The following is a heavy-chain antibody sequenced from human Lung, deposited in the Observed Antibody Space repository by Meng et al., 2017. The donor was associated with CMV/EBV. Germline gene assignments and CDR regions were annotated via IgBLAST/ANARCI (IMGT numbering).Heavy chain of an antibody. J-gene: IGHJ6*02. V-gene: IGHV3-23*01. CDR3: AKDGVVIPEGGMAV. CDR1: GFTFTSYA. CDR2: ISGSGGST. D-gene: IGHD2-2*01. Sequence: GESLKISCAASGFTFTSYAMSWVRQAPGKGLEWVSAISGSGGSTYYADSVKGRFTISRDNSKNTLYLQMNSLRAEDTAVYYCAKDGVVIPEGGMAVWGQGNXVHVAS.